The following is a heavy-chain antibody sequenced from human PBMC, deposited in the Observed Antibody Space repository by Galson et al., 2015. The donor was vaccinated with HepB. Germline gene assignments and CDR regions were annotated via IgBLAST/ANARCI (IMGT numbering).Heavy chain of an antibody. CDR1: EFTAGSGY. J-gene: IGHJ1*01. CDR3: ARAHTNGWLAIEH. Sequence: SLRLSCAVSEFTAGSGYMTWVRQAPGKGLESVSVIYNGGTTKYADSVKGRFTISRHSSSNSVYLQMNSLRAEDTAVYYCARAHTNGWLAIEHWGQGTLVTVSS. D-gene: IGHD6-19*01. CDR2: IYNGGTT. V-gene: IGHV3-53*04.